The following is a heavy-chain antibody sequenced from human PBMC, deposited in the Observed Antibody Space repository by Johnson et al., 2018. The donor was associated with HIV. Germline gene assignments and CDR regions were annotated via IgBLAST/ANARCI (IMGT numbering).Heavy chain of an antibody. V-gene: IGHV3-15*02. J-gene: IGHJ3*01. CDR1: GFTFSHAW. CDR3: TRGVSSEGGSV. D-gene: IGHD3-16*01. CDR2: IKREADGGTR. Sequence: EKLVESGGALVKPGGSLRLSCVASGFTFSHAWMSWVRQAPGKGLEWVGRIKREADGGTRDYAAPVKGRFTISRDDSKNTLFLQMNSLKTDDTAIYYCTRGVSSEGGSVWGHGTVVTVSS.